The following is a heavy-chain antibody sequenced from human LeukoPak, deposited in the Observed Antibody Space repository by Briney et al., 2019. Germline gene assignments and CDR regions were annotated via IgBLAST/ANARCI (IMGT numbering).Heavy chain of an antibody. CDR2: IYYSGST. J-gene: IGHJ3*02. CDR3: ARDVSIMITFGGVIAKRAFDI. V-gene: IGHV4-30-4*01. Sequence: PSETLSLTCTVSGGSISSGDYYWSWIRQPPGKGLEWIGYIYYSGSTYYNPSLKSRVTISVDTPKNQFSLKLSSVTAADTAVYYCARDVSIMITFGGVIAKRAFDIWGQGTMVTVSS. CDR1: GGSISSGDYY. D-gene: IGHD3-16*02.